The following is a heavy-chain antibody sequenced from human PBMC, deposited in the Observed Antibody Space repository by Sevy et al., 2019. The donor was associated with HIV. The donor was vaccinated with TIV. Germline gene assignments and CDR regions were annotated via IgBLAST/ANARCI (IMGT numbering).Heavy chain of an antibody. CDR3: ARSITMVRGVIDY. CDR2: ISYDGNNI. V-gene: IGHV3-30*03. Sequence: GGSLRLSCAASGFIFSSYSMHWVRQAPGKGLQWVAVISYDGNNIYYADSVKGRFTISRDNSKNTLYLQMNSLRAEDTAVFYCARSITMVRGVIDYWGQRTLVTVSS. D-gene: IGHD3-10*01. J-gene: IGHJ4*02. CDR1: GFIFSSYS.